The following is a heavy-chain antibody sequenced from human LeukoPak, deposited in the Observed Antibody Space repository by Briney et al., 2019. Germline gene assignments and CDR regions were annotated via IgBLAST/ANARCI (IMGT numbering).Heavy chain of an antibody. V-gene: IGHV1-8*01. Sequence: ASVKVSCKASGYTFTSYDINWMRQATGQGLEWMGWMNPNSGNTGYAQKFQGRVTMTRNSSITTAYMELSSLRSEDTAVYYCARRHGRRSDGSCYYPDYWGQGTLVTVSS. J-gene: IGHJ4*02. CDR1: GYTFTSYD. CDR3: ARRHGRRSDGSCYYPDY. CDR2: MNPNSGNT. D-gene: IGHD2-15*01.